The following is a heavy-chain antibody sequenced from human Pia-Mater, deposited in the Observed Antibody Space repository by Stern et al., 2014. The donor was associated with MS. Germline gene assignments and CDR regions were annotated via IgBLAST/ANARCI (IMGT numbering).Heavy chain of an antibody. Sequence: VQLVESGGGVVQPGRSLTLSCAASGFSLRNSGMHWVRQAPGKGLEWVSVMSFGGGNKNYGASVKGRFSISRDMANNTLFLQMNSLRPEDTAVYYCMGVGDAMHVWGQGTTVIVSS. CDR2: MSFGGGNK. J-gene: IGHJ6*02. CDR3: MGVGDAMHV. V-gene: IGHV3-30*03. CDR1: GFSLRNSG.